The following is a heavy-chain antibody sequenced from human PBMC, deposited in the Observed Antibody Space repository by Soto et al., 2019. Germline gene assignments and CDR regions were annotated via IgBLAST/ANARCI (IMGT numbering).Heavy chain of an antibody. D-gene: IGHD2-2*01. J-gene: IGHJ6*02. Sequence: QVQLVQSGAEVKKPGSSVKVSCKASGGTFSSYAISWVRQAPGQGLEWMGGIIPIFGTANYAQKFQGRVTITADESTSTAYMELSSLRSEDTAVYYCARGLTRYCISTSCSYYYYYGMDVWGQGTTVTVSS. CDR3: ARGLTRYCISTSCSYYYYYGMDV. CDR2: IIPIFGTA. V-gene: IGHV1-69*12. CDR1: GGTFSSYA.